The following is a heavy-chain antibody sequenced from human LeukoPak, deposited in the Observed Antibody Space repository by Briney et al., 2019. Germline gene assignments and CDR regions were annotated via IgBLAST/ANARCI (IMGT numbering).Heavy chain of an antibody. Sequence: GGSLRLSCAASGFTVSSNYMSWVRQAPGKGLEWVSVIYSGGSTYYADSVKGRFTISRDNSKNTLYLQMNSLRAEDTAVYYCARERRDGYNPRGYYFGYWCQGTLVTVSS. V-gene: IGHV3-53*01. D-gene: IGHD5-24*01. CDR3: ARERRDGYNPRGYYFGY. J-gene: IGHJ4*02. CDR2: IYSGGST. CDR1: GFTVSSNY.